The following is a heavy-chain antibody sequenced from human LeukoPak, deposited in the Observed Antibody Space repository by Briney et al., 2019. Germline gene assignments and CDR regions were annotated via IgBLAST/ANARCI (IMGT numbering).Heavy chain of an antibody. V-gene: IGHV3-23*01. Sequence: PGRSLRLSCAASGFTFSSYAMTWVRQAPGKGLEWVSSISASSDSTYYADSVKGRFTISRDNSKNTLYLQMNSLRAEDTAVHYCAKDHYHDFWSGYSDYWGQGTLVTVSS. CDR1: GFTFSSYA. CDR3: AKDHYHDFWSGYSDY. J-gene: IGHJ4*02. CDR2: ISASSDST. D-gene: IGHD3-3*01.